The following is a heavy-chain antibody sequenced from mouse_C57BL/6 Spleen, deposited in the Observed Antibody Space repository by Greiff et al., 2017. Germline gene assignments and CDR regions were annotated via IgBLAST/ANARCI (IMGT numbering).Heavy chain of an antibody. V-gene: IGHV3-6*01. Sequence: EVQLQESGPGLVKPSQSLSLTCSVTGYSITSGYYWNWIRQFPGNKLEWMGYISYDGSNNYNPSLKNRISITRDTSKNQFFLKLNSVTTEDTATYYCAREGEMDYWGQGTSGTVSS. CDR3: AREGEMDY. J-gene: IGHJ4*01. CDR1: GYSITSGYY. CDR2: ISYDGSN.